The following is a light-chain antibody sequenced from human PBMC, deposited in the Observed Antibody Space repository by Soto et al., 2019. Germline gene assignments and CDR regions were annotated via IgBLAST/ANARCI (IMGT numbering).Light chain of an antibody. CDR1: SSSKW. CDR3: RHPTDFT. CDR2: DVS. Sequence: DIQMTQSPSTLAASVGDTVTMTCRSSSKWLAWYQKKPGKAPKLLIYDVSNLERGVPPRFSGSTSGAESTLTITGLQPDDLGTYYCRHPTDFTFGQGTKVEIK. V-gene: IGKV1-5*01. J-gene: IGKJ2*01.